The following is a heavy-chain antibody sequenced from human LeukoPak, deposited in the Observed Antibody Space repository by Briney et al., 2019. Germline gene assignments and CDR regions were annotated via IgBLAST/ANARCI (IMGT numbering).Heavy chain of an antibody. D-gene: IGHD6-6*01. CDR3: AKDRAARPWGAFDI. V-gene: IGHV3-9*03. CDR1: GFTFDDYA. J-gene: IGHJ3*02. CDR2: ISWNSGSI. Sequence: GRSLRLSCAASGFTFDDYAMHWVRQAPGKGLEWVSGISWNSGSIGYADSVKGRFTISRDNAKNSLYLQMNSLRAEDMALYYCAKDRAARPWGAFDIWGQGTMVTVSS.